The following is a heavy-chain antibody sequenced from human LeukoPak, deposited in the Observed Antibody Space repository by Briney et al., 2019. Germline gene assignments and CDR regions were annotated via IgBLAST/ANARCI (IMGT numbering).Heavy chain of an antibody. Sequence: SETLSLTCTVSGGSISSSSYSWGWIRQPPGKGLEWIGTIYFSGSTYYRPSLKSRVTISVDTSKNQFSLRLTSVTAADTAVYYCARVLHYEDSGDWFDPWGQGTLVTVSS. CDR1: GGSISSSSYS. V-gene: IGHV4-39*07. D-gene: IGHD1-26*01. CDR2: IYFSGST. CDR3: ARVLHYEDSGDWFDP. J-gene: IGHJ5*02.